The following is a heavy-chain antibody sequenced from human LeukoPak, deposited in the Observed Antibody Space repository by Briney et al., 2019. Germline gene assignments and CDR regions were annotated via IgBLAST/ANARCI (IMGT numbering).Heavy chain of an antibody. Sequence: PSETLSLTCTVSGGSISSYYWSWIRQPPGKGLEWIGYIYYSGSTNYNPSLKSRVTISVDTSKNQFSLKLSSVTAADTAVYYCARGGAVAGPGDYWGQGTLVTVSS. V-gene: IGHV4-59*01. CDR3: ARGGAVAGPGDY. D-gene: IGHD6-19*01. CDR1: GGSISSYY. CDR2: IYYSGST. J-gene: IGHJ4*02.